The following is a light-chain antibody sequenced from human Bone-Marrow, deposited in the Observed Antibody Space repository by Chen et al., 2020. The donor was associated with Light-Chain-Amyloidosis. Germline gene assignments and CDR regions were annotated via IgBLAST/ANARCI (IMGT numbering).Light chain of an antibody. CDR2: DDS. CDR3: QVWDRSSDRPV. J-gene: IGLJ3*02. V-gene: IGLV3-21*02. CDR1: NIGSTS. Sequence: SYVLTQPSSVSVAPGQTPTIACGGNNIGSTSVHWYQQTPGQAPLLVVCDDSDRPSGIPERLAGANSGNTATLTISRVEAGDEADYYCQVWDRSSDRPVFGGGTKLTVL.